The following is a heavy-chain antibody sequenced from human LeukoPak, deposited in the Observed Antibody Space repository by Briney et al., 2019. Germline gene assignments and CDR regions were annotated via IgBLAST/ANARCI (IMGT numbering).Heavy chain of an antibody. CDR1: GGTFSSYA. J-gene: IGHJ6*02. CDR2: IIPILGIA. D-gene: IGHD3-22*01. Sequence: SVKVSCKASGGTFSSYAISWVRQAPGQGLEWMGRIIPILGIANYAQKFQGRVTITGDKSTSTAYMELSSLRSEDTAVYYCARLEHYDSSGYYPLGDYYYGMDVWGQGTTVTVSS. V-gene: IGHV1-69*04. CDR3: ARLEHYDSSGYYPLGDYYYGMDV.